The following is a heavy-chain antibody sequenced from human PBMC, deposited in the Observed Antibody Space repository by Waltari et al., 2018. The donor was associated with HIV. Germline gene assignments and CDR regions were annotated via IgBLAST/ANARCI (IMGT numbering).Heavy chain of an antibody. Sequence: QVQLQESGPGLVKPSQTLSLTCTVPGCSIRSGSYYWSWIRQPAGKGLELIGRIYTSGSTNYNPSLKSRVTISVDTSKNQFSLKLRSVTAADTAVYYCARAYYDFWSGTGSSGNWFDPWGQGTLVTVSS. CDR2: IYTSGST. D-gene: IGHD3-3*01. J-gene: IGHJ5*02. V-gene: IGHV4-61*02. CDR3: ARAYYDFWSGTGSSGNWFDP. CDR1: GCSIRSGSYY.